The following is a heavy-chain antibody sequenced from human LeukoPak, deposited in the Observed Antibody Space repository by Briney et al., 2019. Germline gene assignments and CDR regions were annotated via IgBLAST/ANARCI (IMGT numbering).Heavy chain of an antibody. J-gene: IGHJ4*02. D-gene: IGHD2-2*01. CDR2: IYTTGNT. CDR3: ARAFHCSTTSCYARGLDY. CDR1: GGSISNGSYH. Sequence: SETLSLTCTVSGGSISNGSYHWSWIRQPAGKGLEWIERIYTTGNTNYNPSLKSRVTISVDPSNNQFSLNLSSVTAADTAVYYCARAFHCSTTSCYARGLDYWGQGALVTVSS. V-gene: IGHV4-61*02.